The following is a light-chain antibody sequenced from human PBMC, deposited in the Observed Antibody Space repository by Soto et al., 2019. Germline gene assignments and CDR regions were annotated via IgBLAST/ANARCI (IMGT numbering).Light chain of an antibody. J-gene: IGKJ2*01. Sequence: DIQMTQSPSSLSASVGDRVTITCRASQGVSAYLLWYQQTQGRAPKLLIYSASNLVSGVPSRFSGSGSGTSFTLTISRMQPEDFATYYCPQSYRTPHTFGQGTKLETK. V-gene: IGKV1-39*01. CDR2: SAS. CDR3: PQSYRTPHT. CDR1: QGVSAY.